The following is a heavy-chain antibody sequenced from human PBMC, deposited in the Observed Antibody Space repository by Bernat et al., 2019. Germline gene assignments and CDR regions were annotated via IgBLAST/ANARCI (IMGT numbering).Heavy chain of an antibody. Sequence: QVQLVQSGAEVKKPGSSVKVSCKASGGTFSSYTISWVRQAPGQGLEWMGRIIPILGIANYAQKFQGRVTITADKSTSTAYMELSSLRSEDTAVYYCARYKGDCSGGSCYTEGAFDIWGQGTMVTVSS. J-gene: IGHJ3*02. CDR1: GGTFSSYT. V-gene: IGHV1-69*02. D-gene: IGHD2-15*01. CDR2: IIPILGIA. CDR3: ARYKGDCSGGSCYTEGAFDI.